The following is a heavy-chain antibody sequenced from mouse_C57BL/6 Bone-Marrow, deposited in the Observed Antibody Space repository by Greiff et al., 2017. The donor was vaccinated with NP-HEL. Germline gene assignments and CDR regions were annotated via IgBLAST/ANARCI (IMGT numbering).Heavy chain of an antibody. CDR2: INPNNGGT. D-gene: IGHD2-5*01. CDR1: GYTFTDYN. Sequence: VQLQQSGPELVKPGASVKIPCKASGYTFTDYNMDWVKQSHGKSLEWIGDINPNNGGTSYNQKFKGKATLTVDKSSSTAYMELRSLTSEDTAVYYCARGGAYYSNFWYFDVWGTGTTVTVSS. V-gene: IGHV1-18*01. CDR3: ARGGAYYSNFWYFDV. J-gene: IGHJ1*03.